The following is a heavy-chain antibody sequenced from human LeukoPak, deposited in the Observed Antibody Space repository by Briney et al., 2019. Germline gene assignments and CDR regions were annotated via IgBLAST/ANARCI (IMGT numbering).Heavy chain of an antibody. Sequence: GASVKVSCKASGYTFTGDYMHWVRHAPGQGLEWMGWINPNSGGTNYAQKFQGRVTMTRDTTISTAYTELSRARSDDTAVCYCAGENSFARWSQGTLVTVSS. CDR3: AGENSFAR. CDR1: GYTFTGDY. J-gene: IGHJ5*02. CDR2: INPNSGGT. V-gene: IGHV1-2*02.